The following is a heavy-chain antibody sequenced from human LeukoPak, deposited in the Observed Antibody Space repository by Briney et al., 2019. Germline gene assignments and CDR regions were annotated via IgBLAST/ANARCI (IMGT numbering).Heavy chain of an antibody. CDR1: GVSISSYY. CDR2: IYYSGST. J-gene: IGHJ1*01. Sequence: SETLSLTCTVSGVSISSYYWSWIRQPPGKGLEWIGYIYYSGSTNYNPSLKSRVTISVDTSKNQFSLKLSSVTAADTAVYYCARANHVDFWSQGTLVTVSS. CDR3: ARANHVDF. D-gene: IGHD3-3*01. V-gene: IGHV4-59*01.